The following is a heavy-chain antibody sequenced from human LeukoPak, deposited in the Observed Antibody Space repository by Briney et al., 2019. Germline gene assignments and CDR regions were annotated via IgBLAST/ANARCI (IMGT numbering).Heavy chain of an antibody. CDR3: ARDRTLYCSSTSCFLNGDY. V-gene: IGHV3-48*04. CDR2: ITSSSITI. D-gene: IGHD2-2*01. Sequence: GGSLRLSCAASGFTFSSHNMNWVRQAPGKGLEWLSFITSSSITIYYADSVKGRFTISRDNAKNSLYLQMNSLRVEDTAVYYCARDRTLYCSSTSCFLNGDYWGQGTLVTVSS. CDR1: GFTFSSHN. J-gene: IGHJ4*02.